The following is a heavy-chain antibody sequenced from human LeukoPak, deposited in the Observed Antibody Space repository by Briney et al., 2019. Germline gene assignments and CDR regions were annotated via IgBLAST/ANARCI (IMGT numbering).Heavy chain of an antibody. CDR1: GASISSSNYY. V-gene: IGHV4-39*01. Sequence: SETLSLTCAVSGASISSSNYYWGWVRQSPGKGLEWIGNIYSSGNTYYNASLKSRVTMYIDTSKNQFSLKLSSVTAADTAVYYCARHKKGSSWYLGWFDPWGQGTLVTVSS. J-gene: IGHJ5*02. CDR2: IYSSGNT. CDR3: ARHKKGSSWYLGWFDP. D-gene: IGHD6-13*01.